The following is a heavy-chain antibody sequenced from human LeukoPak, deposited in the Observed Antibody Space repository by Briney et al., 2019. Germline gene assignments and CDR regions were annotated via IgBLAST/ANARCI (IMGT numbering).Heavy chain of an antibody. J-gene: IGHJ6*03. CDR2: FDPEDGET. V-gene: IGHV1-24*01. Sequence: ASVKVSCKVSGYTLTELSMHWVRQAPGKGLEGMGGFDPEDGETFYAQKFQGRVTMTEDTSTDTAYMELSSLRSEDTAVYYCAKDRCSNGVGCYYYYMDVWGKGTTVTISS. D-gene: IGHD2-8*01. CDR1: GYTLTELS. CDR3: AKDRCSNGVGCYYYYMDV.